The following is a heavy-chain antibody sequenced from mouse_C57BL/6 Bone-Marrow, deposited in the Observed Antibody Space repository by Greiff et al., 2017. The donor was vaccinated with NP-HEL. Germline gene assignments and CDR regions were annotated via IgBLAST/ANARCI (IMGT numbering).Heavy chain of an antibody. CDR2: ISSGSSTI. CDR1: GFTFSDYG. D-gene: IGHD1-1*01. Sequence: EVQRVESGGGLVKPGGSLKLSCAASGFTFSDYGMHWVRQAPEKGLEWVAYISSGSSTIYYADTVKGRFTISRDNAKNTLFLQMTSLRSEDTAMYYCARYYYGSSLNYYAMDYWGQGTSVTVSS. CDR3: ARYYYGSSLNYYAMDY. J-gene: IGHJ4*01. V-gene: IGHV5-17*01.